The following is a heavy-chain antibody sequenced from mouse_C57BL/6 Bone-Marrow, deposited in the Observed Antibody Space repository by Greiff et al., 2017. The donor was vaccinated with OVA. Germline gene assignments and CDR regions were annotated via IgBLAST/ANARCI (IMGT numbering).Heavy chain of an antibody. V-gene: IGHV1-50*01. CDR1: GYTFTSYW. J-gene: IGHJ4*01. CDR3: ARLAGVYYYAMDY. CDR2: IAPSDSYT. D-gene: IGHD4-1*01. Sequence: QVQLQQPGAELVKPGASVKLSCKASGYTFTSYWMQWVKQRPGQGLEWIGEIAPSDSYTNYNQKFKGKATLTVDTSSSTAYMQLSSLTSEDSAVYNCARLAGVYYYAMDYWGQGTSVTVSS.